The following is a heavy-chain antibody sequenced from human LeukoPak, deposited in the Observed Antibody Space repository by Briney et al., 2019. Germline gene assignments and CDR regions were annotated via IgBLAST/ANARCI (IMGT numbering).Heavy chain of an antibody. Sequence: ASVKVSCTASGYSFTSYGISWVRQAPGQGLEWMGWISAYNGNTNYAQKFQGRVTMTRDMSTSTVYMELSSLRSEDTAVYYCARDGLGELLGAFDIWGQGTMVTVSS. CDR3: ARDGLGELLGAFDI. D-gene: IGHD3-10*01. V-gene: IGHV1-18*01. J-gene: IGHJ3*02. CDR1: GYSFTSYG. CDR2: ISAYNGNT.